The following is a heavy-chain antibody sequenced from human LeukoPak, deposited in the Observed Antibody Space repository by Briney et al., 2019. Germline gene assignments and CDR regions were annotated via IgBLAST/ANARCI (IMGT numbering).Heavy chain of an antibody. J-gene: IGHJ4*02. Sequence: GGSLRLSCAASGFTFDDYAMHWVRQAPGKGLEWVSLISGDGGSTYYADSVKGRFTISRDNSKNSLYLQMNSLSTEDAALYYCAKGGSGWSYYFDFWGQGTLVTVSS. CDR2: ISGDGGST. CDR1: GFTFDDYA. CDR3: AKGGSGWSYYFDF. V-gene: IGHV3-43*02. D-gene: IGHD6-19*01.